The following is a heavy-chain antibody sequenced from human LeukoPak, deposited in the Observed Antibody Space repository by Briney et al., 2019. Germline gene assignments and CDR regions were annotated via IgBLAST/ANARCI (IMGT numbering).Heavy chain of an antibody. D-gene: IGHD3-9*01. V-gene: IGHV3-30*18. CDR3: AKANDDILTGYEGMDV. Sequence: PGGSLRLSCAASGFTFSGYGMHWVRQAPGKGLEWVALISYDGSKKYYADSVKGRFTISRDNSKNTLYLQMNSLRAEDTAVYYCAKANDDILTGYEGMDVWGQGTTVTVSS. CDR1: GFTFSGYG. CDR2: ISYDGSKK. J-gene: IGHJ6*02.